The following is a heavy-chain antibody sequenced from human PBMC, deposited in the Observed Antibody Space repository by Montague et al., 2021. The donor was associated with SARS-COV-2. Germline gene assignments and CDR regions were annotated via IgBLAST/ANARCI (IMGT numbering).Heavy chain of an antibody. CDR3: ARDPSRQLLLYPVGDYYYGMDV. CDR1: GGSISSSSYY. J-gene: IGHJ6*02. D-gene: IGHD2-2*02. V-gene: IGHV4-39*07. CDR2: IYYGGST. Sequence: SETLSLTCTVSGGSISSSSYYWGWIRQPPGKGLEWIGSIYYGGSTYYNPSHKSRVTISVDTSKNQFSLKPNSVTAADTAVYYCARDPSRQLLLYPVGDYYYGMDVWGQGTTVTVSS.